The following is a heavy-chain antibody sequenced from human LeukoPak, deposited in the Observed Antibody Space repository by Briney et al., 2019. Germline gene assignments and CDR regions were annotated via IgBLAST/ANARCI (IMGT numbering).Heavy chain of an antibody. CDR2: IYSGGST. V-gene: IGHV3-53*01. CDR1: GFTVSSNY. CDR3: ARAVGYSSAPTDY. D-gene: IGHD6-19*01. J-gene: IGHJ4*02. Sequence: GGSLRLSCAASGFTVSSNYMSWVRQAPGKGLEWVSVIYSGGSTYYADSVKGRFTISRDNFKNTLYLQMNSLRAEDTAVYYCARAVGYSSAPTDYWGQGTLVTVSS.